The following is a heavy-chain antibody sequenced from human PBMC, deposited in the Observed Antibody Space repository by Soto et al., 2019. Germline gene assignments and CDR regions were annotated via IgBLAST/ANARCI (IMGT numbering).Heavy chain of an antibody. D-gene: IGHD3-10*01. V-gene: IGHV3-9*01. J-gene: IGHJ4*02. Sequence: PGGSLRLSCAASGFTFSSYAMSWVRQAPGKGLEWVSGISWNSGSIGYADSVKGRFTISRDNAKNSLYLQMNSLRAEDTALYYCAKDTRGFGESTSFDYWGQGTLVTVSS. CDR2: ISWNSGSI. CDR1: GFTFSSYA. CDR3: AKDTRGFGESTSFDY.